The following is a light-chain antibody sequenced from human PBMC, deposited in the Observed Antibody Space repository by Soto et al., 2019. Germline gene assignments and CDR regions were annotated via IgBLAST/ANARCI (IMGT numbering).Light chain of an antibody. V-gene: IGKV3-20*01. CDR3: QQYGNSPQT. J-gene: IGKJ1*01. Sequence: EIVLTQSPGTLSLSPGERGTLSCRASQSVNSSYLAWYQQKPGQAPRLLIYGASTRATGIPDRFSGSGSGTDFTLTIARLEPGDFAVYYCQQYGNSPQTFGQGTKVDI. CDR2: GAS. CDR1: QSVNSSY.